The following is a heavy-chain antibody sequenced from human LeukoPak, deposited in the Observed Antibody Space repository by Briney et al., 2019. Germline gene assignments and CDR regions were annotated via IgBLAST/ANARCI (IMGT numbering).Heavy chain of an antibody. Sequence: GGSLRLSCAASGFTFSSYDMHWVRQATGKGLEWVAKMKQDGSDKYYVDSVKGRFTISRDNAKNSLYLQMNSLRAEDTAVYYCARASHYGSGNYGAFDIWGQGTMVTVSS. CDR1: GFTFSSYD. J-gene: IGHJ3*02. CDR2: MKQDGSDK. CDR3: ARASHYGSGNYGAFDI. D-gene: IGHD3-10*01. V-gene: IGHV3-7*04.